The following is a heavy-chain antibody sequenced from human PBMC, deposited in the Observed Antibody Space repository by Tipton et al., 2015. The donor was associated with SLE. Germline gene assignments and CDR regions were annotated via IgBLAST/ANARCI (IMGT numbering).Heavy chain of an antibody. D-gene: IGHD3-16*01. CDR1: GGSLSSGGSY. CDR2: IHYSGNT. V-gene: IGHV4-31*03. Sequence: TLSLTCSVSGGSLSSGGSYWTWIRQHPGKGLEWIGYIHYSGNTFYNPSLKSRVTISVDTSKNQFSLNLKSVTAADTAVYYWARDGGGEFGGIMPFDYWGQGSLVTVS. CDR3: ARDGGGEFGGIMPFDY. J-gene: IGHJ4*02.